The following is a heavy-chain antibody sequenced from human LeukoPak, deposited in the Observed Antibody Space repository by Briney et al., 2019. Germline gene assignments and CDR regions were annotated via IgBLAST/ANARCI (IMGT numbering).Heavy chain of an antibody. CDR3: ARLPSH. CDR1: GGPISNYD. J-gene: IGHJ4*02. Sequence: SETLSLTCTVSGGPISNYDWSWIRQPPGKEPEWIGNISDRGGATYNPSLKSRVTMSVDTSKTHFSLKLNSVTAADTAVYYCARLPSHWGQGTLVTVSS. CDR2: ISDRGGA. V-gene: IGHV4-59*08.